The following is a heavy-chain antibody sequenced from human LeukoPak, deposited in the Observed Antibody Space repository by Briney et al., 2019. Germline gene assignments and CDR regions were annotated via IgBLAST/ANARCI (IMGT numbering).Heavy chain of an antibody. V-gene: IGHV4-4*07. CDR2: IYTSGST. CDR1: GGSISSYY. J-gene: IGHJ5*02. CDR3: ARERYDILTGYEVSWFDP. D-gene: IGHD3-9*01. Sequence: PSETLSLTCTVSGGSISSYYWSWIRQPAGKGLEWIGRIYTSGSTNYNPSLKSRVTTSVDTSKNQFSLKLSSVTAADTAVYYCARERYDILTGYEVSWFDPWGQGTLVTVSS.